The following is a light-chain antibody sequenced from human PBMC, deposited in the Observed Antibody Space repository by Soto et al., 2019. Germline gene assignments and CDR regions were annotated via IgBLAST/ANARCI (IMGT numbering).Light chain of an antibody. CDR1: QSISSW. CDR2: DAS. V-gene: IGKV1-5*01. J-gene: IGKJ1*01. Sequence: DIRMYKSPSTLSASVGDRVTITCRASQSISSWLAWYQQKPGKAPKLLIYDASSLESGVPSRFSGSGSGTEFTLTISSLQPDDFATYYCQQYNSYSPTFGQGTWWIS. CDR3: QQYNSYSPT.